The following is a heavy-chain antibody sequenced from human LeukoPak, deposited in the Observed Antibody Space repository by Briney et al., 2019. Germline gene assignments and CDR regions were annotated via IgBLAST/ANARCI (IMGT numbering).Heavy chain of an antibody. CDR3: AREFRTYSSGWYGDY. D-gene: IGHD6-19*01. Sequence: PSETLSLTCTVSGGSISSSSYYWGWIRQPPGTGLEWIGSIYYSGSTYYNPSLKSRVTISVDTSKNQFSLKLSSVTAADTAVYYCAREFRTYSSGWYGDYWGQGTLVTVSS. CDR2: IYYSGST. CDR1: GGSISSSSYY. J-gene: IGHJ4*02. V-gene: IGHV4-39*07.